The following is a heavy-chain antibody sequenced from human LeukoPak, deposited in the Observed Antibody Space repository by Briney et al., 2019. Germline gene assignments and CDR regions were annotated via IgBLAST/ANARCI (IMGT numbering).Heavy chain of an antibody. V-gene: IGHV3-30*02. J-gene: IGHJ4*02. CDR3: ARFDYWSGFYPLDH. Sequence: PGGSLRLSCAASGFTFSLYGVQWVRQAPGKGLQWVAFIRYDASNEYYVDSVKGRFTISRDNSENTLYLQMSSLRTEDTAVYYCARFDYWSGFYPLDHWGQGTLVTVSS. CDR2: IRYDASNE. D-gene: IGHD3-3*01. CDR1: GFTFSLYG.